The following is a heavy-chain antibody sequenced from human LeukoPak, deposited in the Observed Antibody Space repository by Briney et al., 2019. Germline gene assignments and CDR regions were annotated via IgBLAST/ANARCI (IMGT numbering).Heavy chain of an antibody. D-gene: IGHD4-11*01. J-gene: IGHJ6*03. V-gene: IGHV4-59*01. CDR3: ARGPTVRGMDV. CDR2: IYYSGST. CDR1: GGSISSYY. Sequence: PSETLSLTCTVSGGSISSYYWSWIRQPPGKGLERIGYIYYSGSTNYNPSLKSRVTISVDTSKNQFSLKLNSVTAADTAVYYCARGPTVRGMDVWGKGTTVTVSS.